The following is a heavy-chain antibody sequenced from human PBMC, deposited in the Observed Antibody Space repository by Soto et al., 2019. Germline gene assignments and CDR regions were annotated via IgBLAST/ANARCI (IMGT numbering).Heavy chain of an antibody. CDR1: GGSISSYY. V-gene: IGHV4-59*01. CDR2: IYYSGST. CDR3: ARGHSSGWIDAFDI. J-gene: IGHJ3*02. Sequence: QVQLQESGPGLVKPSETLSLTCTVSGGSISSYYWSWIRQPPGKGLEWIGYIYYSGSTNYNPSLKGRFTISVDTSKSQVSLKLSSVTAADTAVYYCARGHSSGWIDAFDIWGQGTMVTVSS. D-gene: IGHD6-19*01.